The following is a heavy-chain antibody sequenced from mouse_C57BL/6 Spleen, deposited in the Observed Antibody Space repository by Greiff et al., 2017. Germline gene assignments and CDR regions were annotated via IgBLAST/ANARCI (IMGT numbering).Heavy chain of an antibody. D-gene: IGHD1-1*01. CDR1: GFTFSDYG. Sequence: EVKLVESGGGLVKPGGSLKLSCAASGFTFSDYGMHWVRQAPEKGLEWVAYISSGSSTIYYADTVKGRFTISRDNAKHTLFLQMTSLRAEDTAMYYCARRTYGWEWYFDYWGQGTTLTVSS. CDR2: ISSGSSTI. V-gene: IGHV5-17*01. J-gene: IGHJ2*01. CDR3: ARRTYGWEWYFDY.